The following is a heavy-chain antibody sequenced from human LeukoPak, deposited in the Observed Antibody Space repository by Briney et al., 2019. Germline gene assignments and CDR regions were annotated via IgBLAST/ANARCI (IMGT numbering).Heavy chain of an antibody. J-gene: IGHJ4*02. CDR3: ATFYSSGWAE. CDR2: ISSSGSTI. V-gene: IGHV3-48*04. D-gene: IGHD6-19*01. CDR1: GFSFSSYS. Sequence: GGSLRLSCAASGFSFSSYSMNWVRQAPGKGLEWVSYISSSGSTIYYADSVKGRFTISRDNAKNSLYLQMNSLRAEDTAVYYCATFYSSGWAEWGQGTLVTVSS.